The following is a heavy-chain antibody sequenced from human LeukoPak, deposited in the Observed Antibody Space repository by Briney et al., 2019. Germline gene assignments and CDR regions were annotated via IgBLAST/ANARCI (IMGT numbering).Heavy chain of an antibody. Sequence: PSETLSLTCTVSGGSISSSSYYWGWIRQPPGKGLEWIGSIYYSGSTYYNPSLKSRVTISVDTSKNQFSLKLSSVTAADTAVYYCARDYYDSRDHAFDIWGQGTMVTVSS. CDR2: IYYSGST. CDR3: ARDYYDSRDHAFDI. V-gene: IGHV4-39*07. CDR1: GGSISSSSYY. J-gene: IGHJ3*02. D-gene: IGHD3-22*01.